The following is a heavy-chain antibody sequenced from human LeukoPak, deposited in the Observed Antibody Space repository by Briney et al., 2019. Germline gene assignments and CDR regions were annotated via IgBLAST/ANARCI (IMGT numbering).Heavy chain of an antibody. V-gene: IGHV3-33*06. J-gene: IGHJ6*03. Sequence: GESLRLSCAASGFTFSNYGMHWVRQAPGKGLEWVAVIWYDGTNKFYADSVKGRLTISSDNSRSTLYLQMDTLRAEDTAVYYCAKGDGSNNYYMDVWGKGTTVTVSS. D-gene: IGHD3-10*01. CDR1: GFTFSNYG. CDR2: IWYDGTNK. CDR3: AKGDGSNNYYMDV.